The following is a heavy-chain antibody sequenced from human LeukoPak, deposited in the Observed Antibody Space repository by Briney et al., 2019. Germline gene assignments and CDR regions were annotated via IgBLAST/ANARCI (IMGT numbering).Heavy chain of an antibody. D-gene: IGHD3-22*01. J-gene: IGHJ4*02. V-gene: IGHV1-8*01. CDR3: ARGLGDYYDTSDYYYAVPAH. CDR1: GYTFTTYD. CDR2: MNPNSGDT. Sequence: GASVKVSCKASGYTFTTYDITWVRQATGQGLEWMGWMNPNSGDTAYAQKFQGRVAMTRDTSISTAYMELSSLTSEDTAVYYCARGLGDYYDTSDYYYAVPAHWGQGTLVTVSS.